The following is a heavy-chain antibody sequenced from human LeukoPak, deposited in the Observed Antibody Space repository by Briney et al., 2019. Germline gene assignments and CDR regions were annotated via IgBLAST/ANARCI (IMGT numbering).Heavy chain of an antibody. V-gene: IGHV3-7*01. J-gene: IGHJ6*04. CDR3: AELGITMIGGV. Sequence: GGSLRLSCAASAFTFSRYWMSWVRQAPGKGLEWVANIKEDGSEKDYVDSVKGRFTISRDNAKNSLYLQMNSLRAEDTAVYYCAELGITMIGGVWGKGTTVTISS. CDR1: AFTFSRYW. D-gene: IGHD3-10*02. CDR2: IKEDGSEK.